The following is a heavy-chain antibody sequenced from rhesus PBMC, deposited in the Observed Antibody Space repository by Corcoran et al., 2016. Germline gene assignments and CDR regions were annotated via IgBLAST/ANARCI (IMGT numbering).Heavy chain of an antibody. J-gene: IGHJ1*01. CDR3: ALGMPFEF. V-gene: IGHV4S7*01. Sequence: QVQLQESGPGLVKPSETLPLTCDGYGASINYNYRSWHRQPPGRGLEWIGYIFGGSGSTTYNPSLESRVTISKDTSKNQFSLKLNSVTAADTAVYYCALGMPFEFWGQGALVIVSS. CDR1: GASINYNY. D-gene: IGHD2-2*01. CDR2: IFGGSGST.